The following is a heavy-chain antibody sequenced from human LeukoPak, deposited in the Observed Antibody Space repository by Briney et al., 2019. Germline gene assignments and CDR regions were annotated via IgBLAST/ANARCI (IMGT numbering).Heavy chain of an antibody. CDR2: ISGSGSDT. V-gene: IGHV3-23*01. CDR3: AKGHYYDSSGHIRSFDY. Sequence: QPGGSLRLSCAASGFTFSGYGMSWVRQAPGKGLEWVSSISGSGSDTYYADSVKGRFTISRDNSKNTLYLQMNSLRAEDTAVYYCAKGHYYDSSGHIRSFDYWGQGTLVTVSS. CDR1: GFTFSGYG. J-gene: IGHJ4*02. D-gene: IGHD3-22*01.